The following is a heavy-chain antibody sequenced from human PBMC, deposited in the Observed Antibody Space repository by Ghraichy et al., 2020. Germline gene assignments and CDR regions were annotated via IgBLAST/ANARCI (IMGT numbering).Heavy chain of an antibody. CDR2: IYYSGST. Sequence: SQTLSRTCTVSGGSISSSSYYWGWIRQPPGKGLEWIGSIYYSGSTYYNPSLKSRVTISVDTSKNQFSLKLSSVTAADTAVYYCARVPQYDILTGYYPHMHNTYYFDYWGQGTLVTVSS. D-gene: IGHD3-9*01. CDR3: ARVPQYDILTGYYPHMHNTYYFDY. CDR1: GGSISSSSYY. J-gene: IGHJ4*02. V-gene: IGHV4-39*07.